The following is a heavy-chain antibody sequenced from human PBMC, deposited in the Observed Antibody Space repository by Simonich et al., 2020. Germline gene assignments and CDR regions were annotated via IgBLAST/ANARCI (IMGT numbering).Heavy chain of an antibody. CDR3: ARQLNDFDI. CDR1: GYSFTSYW. CDR2: SCPGYPDT. D-gene: IGHD1-1*01. Sequence: EVQLVQSGAEVKKPGESLKISCKGSGYSFTSYWIGWVRQMPGKGLEWRGSSCPGYPDTRYSPAFQGQVTISADKSISTAYLQWSSLKASDTAMYYCARQLNDFDIWGQGTMVTVSS. J-gene: IGHJ3*02. V-gene: IGHV5-51*01.